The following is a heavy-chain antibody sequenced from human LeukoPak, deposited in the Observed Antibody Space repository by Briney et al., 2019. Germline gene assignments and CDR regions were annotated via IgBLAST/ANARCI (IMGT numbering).Heavy chain of an antibody. V-gene: IGHV4-38-2*01. Sequence: SETLSLTCAVSGYSISSGYYWGWIRQPPGQGLEWIGSIYHSGSTYYNPSLKSRVTISVDTSKNQFSLKLSSVTAADTAVYYCARLKEGDQLGHCSSTSCYAWFDPWGQGTLVTVSS. CDR1: GYSISSGYY. D-gene: IGHD2-2*01. J-gene: IGHJ5*02. CDR2: IYHSGST. CDR3: ARLKEGDQLGHCSSTSCYAWFDP.